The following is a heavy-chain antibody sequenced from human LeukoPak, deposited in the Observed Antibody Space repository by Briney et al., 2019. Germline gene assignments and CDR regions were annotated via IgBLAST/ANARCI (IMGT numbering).Heavy chain of an antibody. D-gene: IGHD1-26*01. Sequence: SETLSLTCTVSGGSISDYYWTWVRHPPDKGLEWIGYVHYSGTPNHNPSLKSRVTFSVATSKNQFSLKLTSVTAADTAVYYCARGVGATHFDYWGQGIMVTVSS. J-gene: IGHJ4*02. CDR1: GGSISDYY. V-gene: IGHV4-59*01. CDR2: VHYSGTP. CDR3: ARGVGATHFDY.